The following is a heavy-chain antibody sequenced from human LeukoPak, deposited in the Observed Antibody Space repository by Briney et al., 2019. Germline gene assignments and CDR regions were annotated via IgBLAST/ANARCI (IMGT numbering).Heavy chain of an antibody. CDR2: ISWNSGSI. Sequence: PGRSLRLSCAASGFTFDDYAMHWVRQAPGKGLEWVSGISWNSGSIDYADSVKGRFIISRDNAKNSLYLQMNSLRAEDTALYYCAKDAQGYSYGPESWGQGTLVTVSS. CDR3: AKDAQGYSYGPES. J-gene: IGHJ5*02. CDR1: GFTFDDYA. V-gene: IGHV3-9*01. D-gene: IGHD5-18*01.